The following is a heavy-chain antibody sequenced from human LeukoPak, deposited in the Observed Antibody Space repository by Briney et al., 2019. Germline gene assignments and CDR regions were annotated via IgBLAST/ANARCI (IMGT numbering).Heavy chain of an antibody. J-gene: IGHJ4*02. D-gene: IGHD3-22*01. V-gene: IGHV4-59*01. CDR1: GGSISSNY. CDR2: ISYSGST. CDR3: ARERVDYYDSRGYEFDY. Sequence: SETLSLTCTVSGGSISSNYCTWIRQPPGKALEWIGYISYSGSTNYNPSLKSRVTISVDTSKNQFSLKLTSVTAADTAMYYCARERVDYYDSRGYEFDYWGQGTLVTVSS.